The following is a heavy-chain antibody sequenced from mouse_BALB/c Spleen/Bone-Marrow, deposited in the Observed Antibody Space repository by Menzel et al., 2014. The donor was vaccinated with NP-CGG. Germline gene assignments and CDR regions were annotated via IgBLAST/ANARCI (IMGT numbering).Heavy chain of an antibody. J-gene: IGHJ3*01. CDR2: INPYNGGT. D-gene: IGHD2-3*01. CDR3: ARFGADGYPRFAY. V-gene: IGHV1-18*01. CDR1: GYSFTGYT. Sequence: VHVKQSGPELVKPGASMKISCKASGYSFTGYTMNWVKQSHGKNLEWIGLINPYNGGTSYNQKFKGKATLTVDKSSSKAYMELLSLTSEDSAVYYCARFGADGYPRFAYWGQGTLVTVSA.